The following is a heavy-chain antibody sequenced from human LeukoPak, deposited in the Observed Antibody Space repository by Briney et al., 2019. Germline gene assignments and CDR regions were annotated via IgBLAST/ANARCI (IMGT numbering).Heavy chain of an antibody. J-gene: IGHJ4*02. CDR2: IYYSGNT. Sequence: SQTLPLTCTVSGDSVSNGDYYWTWIRQHPGKGLEWIGYIYYSGNTYYNLSLKSRLTMSVDTSKDQFSLKLSSVTAADTAVYYCARALGTIWSFDSWGQGTLVTVSS. V-gene: IGHV4-31*03. D-gene: IGHD6-13*01. CDR3: ARALGTIWSFDS. CDR1: GDSVSNGDYY.